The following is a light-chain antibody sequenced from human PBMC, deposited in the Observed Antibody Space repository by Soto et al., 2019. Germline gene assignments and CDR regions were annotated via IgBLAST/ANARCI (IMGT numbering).Light chain of an antibody. CDR2: DVT. CDR1: SSDVGDNNY. CDR3: SSYTSSSTLYV. V-gene: IGLV2-14*01. J-gene: IGLJ1*01. Sequence: QSALTQPASVSGSPGQSITISCTGTSSDVGDNNYVSWYQQHPGKAPQLMIYDVTHRPSGISNRFYGSKSGNTASLTISGLQAEDEADYYCSSYTSSSTLYVFGTGTKLTVL.